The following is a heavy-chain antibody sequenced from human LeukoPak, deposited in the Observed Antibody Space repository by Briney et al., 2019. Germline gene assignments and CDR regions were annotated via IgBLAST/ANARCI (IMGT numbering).Heavy chain of an antibody. Sequence: PGGSLRLSCAASGFTFSSYEMNWVRQAPGKGLEWASYISSSGSTIYYADSVKGRFTISRDNAKNSLFLQMNSLRAEDTAAYYCARGPFPYYYDSSGYRKRAFDIWGQGTMVTVSS. CDR1: GFTFSSYE. J-gene: IGHJ3*02. CDR2: ISSSGSTI. CDR3: ARGPFPYYYDSSGYRKRAFDI. V-gene: IGHV3-48*03. D-gene: IGHD3-22*01.